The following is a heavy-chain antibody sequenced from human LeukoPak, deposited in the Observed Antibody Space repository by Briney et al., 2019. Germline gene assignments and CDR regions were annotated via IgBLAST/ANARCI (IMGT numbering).Heavy chain of an antibody. J-gene: IGHJ6*03. CDR3: VREYSCSWSFYYYYMDV. CDR1: AFTFSSYA. D-gene: IGHD1-26*01. V-gene: IGHV3-30*04. Sequence: GGSLRLSCAASAFTFSSYAMHWVRQAPGKGLEWVALISYDGSNKYYADSVKGRFTISRDSSKSTLSLQMSSLRAEDTAVYYCVREYSCSWSFYYYYMDVWGKGTTVTVSS. CDR2: ISYDGSNK.